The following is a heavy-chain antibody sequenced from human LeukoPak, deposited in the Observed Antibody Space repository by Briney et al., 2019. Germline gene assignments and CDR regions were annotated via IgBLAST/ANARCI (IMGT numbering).Heavy chain of an antibody. D-gene: IGHD5-24*01. J-gene: IGHJ4*02. CDR3: VATERWLQWDY. Sequence: PSETLSLTCTVSGVSISGYYWSWIRQPPGKGLEWIAFISNSVSTNYNPSLKSRVTISLDTSRKQLSLRLSSVIAADTAVYYCVATERWLQWDYWGQGTLVTVSS. CDR2: ISNSVST. V-gene: IGHV4-4*08. CDR1: GVSISGYY.